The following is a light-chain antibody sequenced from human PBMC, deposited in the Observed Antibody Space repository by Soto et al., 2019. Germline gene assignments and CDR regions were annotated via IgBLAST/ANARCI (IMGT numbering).Light chain of an antibody. CDR2: DLS. J-gene: IGKJ2*02. V-gene: IGKV3-20*01. Sequence: EIVLTQSPGTLSLSPGESATLSCRASQSVSSTYLAWYQQKPGQAPRLLIYDLSRRTTGIPDRFSASGSGTAFTLTISRLEPEDFAVYYCQQYGSSPRTFGQGTKLEI. CDR3: QQYGSSPRT. CDR1: QSVSSTY.